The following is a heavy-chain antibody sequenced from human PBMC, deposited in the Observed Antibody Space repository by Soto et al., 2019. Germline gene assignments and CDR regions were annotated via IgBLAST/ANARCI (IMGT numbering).Heavy chain of an antibody. Sequence: QVQLVQSGAEVKKPGASVTVSCRSSGDTFTDYYMLWVRQAPGQGLEWMGWINPNSGVTKYAQKFQGWVTMTRDTSIRTVYMQLSRLRSDDTAVYYCARESGGATATLDYYYFYMDVWGTGTTVTVSS. CDR3: ARESGGATATLDYYYFYMDV. CDR1: GDTFTDYY. J-gene: IGHJ6*03. V-gene: IGHV1-2*04. CDR2: INPNSGVT. D-gene: IGHD5-12*01.